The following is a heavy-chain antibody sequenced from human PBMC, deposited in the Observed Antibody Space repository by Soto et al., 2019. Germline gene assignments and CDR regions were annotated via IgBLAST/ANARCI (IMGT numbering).Heavy chain of an antibody. CDR1: GFTVSTNR. V-gene: IGHV3-53*01. CDR2: IYSAGSA. J-gene: IGHJ4*02. CDR3: ARAREPESSSAIFFDH. D-gene: IGHD6-6*01. Sequence: PGGSLRLSCAASGFTVSTNRMSWVRQSPGKGLQWVSVIYSAGSAYYAASIKGRFSISRDTSKNTVSLQMNGLRAEDTAIYYCARAREPESSSAIFFDHWGQGALVTVSS.